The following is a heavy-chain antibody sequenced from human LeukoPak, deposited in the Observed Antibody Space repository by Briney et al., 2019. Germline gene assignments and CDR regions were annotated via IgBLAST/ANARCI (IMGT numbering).Heavy chain of an antibody. CDR2: ISYDGSNK. D-gene: IGHD5-18*01. CDR1: GFTFSSYA. J-gene: IGHJ4*02. CDR3: ARAAARGYSYGLDY. Sequence: GGSLRLSCAASGFTFSSYAMHWVRQAPGKGLEWVAVISYDGSNKYYADSVKGRFTISRDNSKNTLYLQMNSLRAEDTAVYYCARAAARGYSYGLDYWGQGTLVTVSS. V-gene: IGHV3-30-3*01.